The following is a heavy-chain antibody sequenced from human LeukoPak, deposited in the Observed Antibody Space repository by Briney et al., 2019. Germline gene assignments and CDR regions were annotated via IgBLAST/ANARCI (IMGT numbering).Heavy chain of an antibody. J-gene: IGHJ4*02. D-gene: IGHD1-26*01. Sequence: SSETLSLTCAVSGYSISSGYYWGWIRQPPGKGLEWIGSIYHSGSTYYNPSLKSRVTISVATSKNQFALKLSSVTAADTAVYYCARHWGVTTRPLDYWGQGTLVTVSS. CDR1: GYSISSGYY. CDR3: ARHWGVTTRPLDY. CDR2: IYHSGST. V-gene: IGHV4-38-2*01.